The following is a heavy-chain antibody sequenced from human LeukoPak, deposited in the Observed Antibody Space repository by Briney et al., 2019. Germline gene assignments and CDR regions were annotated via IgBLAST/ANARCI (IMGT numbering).Heavy chain of an antibody. V-gene: IGHV3-48*03. CDR2: ILNSGTTT. CDR1: GFTLSSYE. CDR3: AKGWTSIKYDS. D-gene: IGHD3/OR15-3a*01. Sequence: GSLRLSCAASGFTLSSYEMNWVRQAPGKGLEWVSYILNSGTTTYYADSVKGRFTISRDNAKKSLYLQMNSLRAEDTAVYYCAKGWTSIKYDSWGQGTLVTVSS. J-gene: IGHJ4*02.